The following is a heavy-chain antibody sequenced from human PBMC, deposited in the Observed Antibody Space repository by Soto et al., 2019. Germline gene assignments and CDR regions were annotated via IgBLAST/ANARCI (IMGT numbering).Heavy chain of an antibody. D-gene: IGHD4-17*01. CDR1: GFTFINAW. Sequence: EVQLVESGGGLVKPGGYLRCSCAGSGFTFINAWMRWVRQATGKGLEWVGRIKSKTDGGTTDDAESVKGRFTISRDESRGTLYLQMNSLKTEDTSVYYCTTDGDYEVLDFDLWGHGTMVTVSS. V-gene: IGHV3-15*01. CDR3: TTDGDYEVLDFDL. CDR2: IKSKTDGGTT. J-gene: IGHJ3*01.